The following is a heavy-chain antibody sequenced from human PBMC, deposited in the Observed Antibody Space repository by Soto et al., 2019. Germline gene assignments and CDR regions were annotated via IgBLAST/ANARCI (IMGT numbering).Heavy chain of an antibody. D-gene: IGHD3-16*01. CDR3: ARDQVGDAYYYYGMDV. V-gene: IGHV4-4*07. Sequence: TLSLTCTVSGGSISSYYWSWIRQPAGKGLEWIGRIYTSGSTNYNPSLKSRVTMSVDTSKNQFSLKLSSVTAADTAVYYCARDQVGDAYYYYGMDVWGQGTTVTVSS. CDR1: GGSISSYY. J-gene: IGHJ6*02. CDR2: IYTSGST.